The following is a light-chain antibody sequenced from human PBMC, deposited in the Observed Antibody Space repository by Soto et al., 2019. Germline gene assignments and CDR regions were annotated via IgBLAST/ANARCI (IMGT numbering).Light chain of an antibody. CDR2: APT. V-gene: IGKV1-9*01. CDR1: QGIDTS. Sequence: ILLTQSPSSLSASVGDRVTITCRASQGIDTSLAWYQQKRGKAPKLLIYAPTNFQSGVPSRFSGGGSGTLFPLTISTLQPEVFAIYSCQQLHVSPTPFGQGTRLE. J-gene: IGKJ5*01. CDR3: QQLHVSPTP.